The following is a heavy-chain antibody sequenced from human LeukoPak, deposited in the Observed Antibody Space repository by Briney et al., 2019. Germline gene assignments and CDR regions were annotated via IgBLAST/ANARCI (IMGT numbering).Heavy chain of an antibody. CDR3: ARDRVVSGRFGEVAS. J-gene: IGHJ5*01. V-gene: IGHV3-21*01. CDR1: GLTFSSYS. D-gene: IGHD3-10*01. CDR2: ISSSSTYI. Sequence: GGSLRLSCAASGLTFSSYSMNWVRQAPGKGLEWVSFISSSSTYIYYADSVKGRFTISRDDAKNSLYLQMSSLRADDTAVYYCARDRVVSGRFGEVASWGQGTLVTVSS.